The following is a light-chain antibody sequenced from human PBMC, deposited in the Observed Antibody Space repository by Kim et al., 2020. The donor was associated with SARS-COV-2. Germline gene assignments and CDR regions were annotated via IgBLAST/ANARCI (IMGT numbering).Light chain of an antibody. Sequence: PGQSAANSCAGTRGDVGNYKSVSWYQQHPGTSPQLIIYEVTKRPSGVPDRVSGSMSGNTASLTVSGLQAEDEADYYCASHGGYDYVFGTGTKVTVL. V-gene: IGLV2-8*01. CDR2: EVT. CDR1: RGDVGNYKS. J-gene: IGLJ1*01. CDR3: ASHGGYDYV.